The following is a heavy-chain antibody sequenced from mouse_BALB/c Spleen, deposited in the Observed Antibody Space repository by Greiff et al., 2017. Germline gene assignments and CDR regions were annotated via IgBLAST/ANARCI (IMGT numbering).Heavy chain of an antibody. D-gene: IGHD2-1*01. CDR2: ISYSGST. CDR1: GDSITSGY. Sequence: EAKLQESGPSLVKPSQTLSLTCSVTGDSITSGYWNWIRKFPGNKLEYMGYISYSGSTYYNPSLKSRISITRDTSKNQYYLQLNSVTTEDTATYYCARDYYGNYSWFAYWGQGTLVTVSA. V-gene: IGHV3-8*02. CDR3: ARDYYGNYSWFAY. J-gene: IGHJ3*01.